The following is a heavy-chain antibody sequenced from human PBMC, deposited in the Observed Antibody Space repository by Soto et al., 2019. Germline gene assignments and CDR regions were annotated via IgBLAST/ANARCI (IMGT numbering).Heavy chain of an antibody. CDR2: IYYSGST. CDR1: GGSISSYY. CDR3: ARRSGIAAAGTGERGFDP. D-gene: IGHD6-13*01. V-gene: IGHV4-59*08. J-gene: IGHJ5*02. Sequence: SETLSLTCTVSGGSISSYYWSWIRQPPGKGLEWIGYIYYSGSTNYNPSLKSRVTISVDTSKNQFSLKLSSVTAADTAVYYCARRSGIAAAGTGERGFDPWGQGTLVTVSS.